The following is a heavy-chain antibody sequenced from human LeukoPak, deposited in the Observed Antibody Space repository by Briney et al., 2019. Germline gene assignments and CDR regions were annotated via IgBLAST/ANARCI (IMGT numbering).Heavy chain of an antibody. D-gene: IGHD5-18*01. CDR2: ISYDGNNK. J-gene: IGHJ4*02. Sequence: GGSLRLSCAASGFTFRTYVTHWVRQAPGKGLQWVAVISYDGNNKYYADSVKGRFTVSRDNSKNTLYLQMNSLRVEDTAVYCCAKSITWIQEWDSVGSYFEYWGQGTLVTVSS. CDR3: AKSITWIQEWDSVGSYFEY. V-gene: IGHV3-30*18. CDR1: GFTFRTYV.